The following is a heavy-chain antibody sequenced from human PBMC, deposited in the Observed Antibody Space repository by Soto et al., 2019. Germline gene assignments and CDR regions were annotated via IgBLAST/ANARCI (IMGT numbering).Heavy chain of an antibody. J-gene: IGHJ6*02. CDR1: GGTFSSYA. V-gene: IGHV1-69*06. Sequence: ASVKVSCKASGGTFSSYAISWVRQAPGQGLEWMGGIIPIFGTANYAQKFQGRVTITADKSTSTAYMELSSLRSEDTAVYYCARDFTQEAGYYYYGMDVWGQGTTVTVSS. CDR3: ARDFTQEAGYYYYGMDV. CDR2: IIPIFGTA.